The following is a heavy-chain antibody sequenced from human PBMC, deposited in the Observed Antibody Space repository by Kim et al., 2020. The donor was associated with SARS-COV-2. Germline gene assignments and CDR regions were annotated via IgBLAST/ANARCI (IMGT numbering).Heavy chain of an antibody. Sequence: SETLSLTCTVSGGSISSGDYYWSWIRQPPGKGLEWIGYIYYSGSTYYNPSLKSRVTISVDTSKNQFSLKLSSVTAADTAVYYCARENRSEWLRSPGSGYWYFDLWGRGTLVTVSS. J-gene: IGHJ2*01. CDR2: IYYSGST. CDR3: ARENRSEWLRSPGSGYWYFDL. CDR1: GGSISSGDYY. D-gene: IGHD5-12*01. V-gene: IGHV4-30-4*01.